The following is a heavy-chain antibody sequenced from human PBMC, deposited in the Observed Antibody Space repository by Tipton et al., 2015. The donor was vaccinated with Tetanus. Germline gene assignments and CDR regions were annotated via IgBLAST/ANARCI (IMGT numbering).Heavy chain of an antibody. CDR3: ARALAVAGTGGFDP. Sequence: SLRLSCAASGFTFSNYWMHWVRQVPGKGLMWVSRISGDGSRTTYAASVKGRFTISRDNAKNTVYLQMNSLGAEDTAVYYCARALAVAGTGGFDPWGQGTLVTVSS. J-gene: IGHJ5*02. CDR2: ISGDGSRT. V-gene: IGHV3-74*03. D-gene: IGHD6-19*01. CDR1: GFTFSNYW.